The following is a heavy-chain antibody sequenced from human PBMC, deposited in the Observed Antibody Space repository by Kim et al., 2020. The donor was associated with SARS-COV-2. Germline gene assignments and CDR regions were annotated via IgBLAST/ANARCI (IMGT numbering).Heavy chain of an antibody. CDR2: IYYSAST. J-gene: IGHJ4*02. CDR1: GGSISSSSYY. V-gene: IGHV4-39*01. D-gene: IGHD2-15*01. Sequence: SETLSLTCTVSGGSISSSSYYWGWLRHPPGQGLEWIVSIYYSASTYYNPSLKSRITISVDTNKNQLSLKPSSVTAADTAVCYCEGLLLPSGCVDYWGQGT. CDR3: EGLLLPSGCVDY.